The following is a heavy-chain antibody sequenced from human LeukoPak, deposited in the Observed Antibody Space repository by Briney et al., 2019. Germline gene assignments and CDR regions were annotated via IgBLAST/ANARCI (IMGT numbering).Heavy chain of an antibody. J-gene: IGHJ4*02. D-gene: IGHD5-12*01. V-gene: IGHV4-59*01. CDR1: GGSISSYY. CDR3: ARVWRGYSGYDSPLDY. CDR2: IYYSGST. Sequence: SETLSPTCTVSGGSISSYYWSWIRQPPGKGLEWIGYIYYSGSTNYNPSLKSRVTISVDTSKNQFSLKLSSVTAADTAVHYCARVWRGYSGYDSPLDYWGQGTLVTVSS.